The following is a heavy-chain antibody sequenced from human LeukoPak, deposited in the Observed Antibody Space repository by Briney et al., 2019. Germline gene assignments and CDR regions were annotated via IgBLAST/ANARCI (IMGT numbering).Heavy chain of an antibody. CDR3: AREGGSGWYSGWFDP. Sequence: GGSLRLSCAASGFTFSNYWMHWVRQGPGKGLVWVSRINGDGSITAYADSVKGRFTISRDNAKNSLYLQMNSLRPEDTAIYYCAREGGSGWYSGWFDPWGQGTLVTVSS. V-gene: IGHV3-74*01. J-gene: IGHJ5*02. D-gene: IGHD6-19*01. CDR2: INGDGSIT. CDR1: GFTFSNYW.